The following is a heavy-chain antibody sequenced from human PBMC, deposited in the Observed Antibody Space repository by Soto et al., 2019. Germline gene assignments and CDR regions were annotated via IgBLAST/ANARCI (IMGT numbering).Heavy chain of an antibody. D-gene: IGHD4-4*01. CDR2: IYYRGRT. CDR1: GGSITSSSYY. Sequence: PXXTLSLPCAVSGGSITSSSYYCGFIRQAPGRGLEWIGTIYYRGRTYSTPSLESRVTISADTSKNQLSLNLRSVTAADTAVYYCASPAGADYTFDYWAQGILVPVSS. J-gene: IGHJ4*02. V-gene: IGHV4-39*01. CDR3: ASPAGADYTFDY.